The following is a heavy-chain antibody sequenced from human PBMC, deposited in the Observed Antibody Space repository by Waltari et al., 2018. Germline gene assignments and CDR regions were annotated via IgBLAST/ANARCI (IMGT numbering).Heavy chain of an antibody. CDR2: IYYSGST. J-gene: IGHJ6*03. Sequence: QVQLQESGPGLVKPSETLSLTCTVSGGSISSYYWSWIRQPPGKGLEWIGYIYYSGSTNYTPSLKSRVTISVDPSKNQFSLKLSSVTAADTAVYYCARARSGYSYGPKGDYYYYMDVWGKGTTVTVSS. CDR3: ARARSGYSYGPKGDYYYYMDV. D-gene: IGHD5-18*01. V-gene: IGHV4-59*01. CDR1: GGSISSYY.